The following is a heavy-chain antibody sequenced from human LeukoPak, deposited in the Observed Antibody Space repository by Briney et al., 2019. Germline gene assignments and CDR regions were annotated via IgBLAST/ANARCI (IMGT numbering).Heavy chain of an antibody. J-gene: IGHJ4*02. V-gene: IGHV1-69*01. D-gene: IGHD6-13*01. Sequence: ASVKVSCKASGGTFSSYAISWVRQAPGQGLEWMGGIIPIFGTANYAQKFQGRVTITADESTGTAYMELSSLRSEDTAVYYCARAGIAAAGTLDYWGQGTLVTVSS. CDR3: ARAGIAAAGTLDY. CDR2: IIPIFGTA. CDR1: GGTFSSYA.